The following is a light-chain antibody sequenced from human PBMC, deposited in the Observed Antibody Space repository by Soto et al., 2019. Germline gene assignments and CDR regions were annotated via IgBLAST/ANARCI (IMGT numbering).Light chain of an antibody. CDR1: SSDIGAYNY. Sequence: QSVLTQPASVSGSPGQSIAISCTGTSSDIGAYNYVSWYQQHPGEVPKLMIYDVSKRPSGISDRFSGSKSGSTASLTISGLQPEDEADYYCASFTRSSTVVFGGGTQLTVL. J-gene: IGLJ3*02. CDR2: DVS. V-gene: IGLV2-14*03. CDR3: ASFTRSSTVV.